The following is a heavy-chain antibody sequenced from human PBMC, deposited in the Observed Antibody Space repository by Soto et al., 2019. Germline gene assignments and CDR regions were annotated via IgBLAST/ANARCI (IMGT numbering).Heavy chain of an antibody. V-gene: IGHV1-18*04. D-gene: IGHD3-10*01. Sequence: QVQLVQSGAEVKKPGASVKVSCKASGYTFTSYGISWVRQAHGHGLEWMGWISAYNGNTNYAQKLQGRVTMTADTSTSTAYMELRSLRSDDTAVYYCARDLGFGERFYWFDPWGQGTLVTVSS. J-gene: IGHJ5*02. CDR3: ARDLGFGERFYWFDP. CDR1: GYTFTSYG. CDR2: ISAYNGNT.